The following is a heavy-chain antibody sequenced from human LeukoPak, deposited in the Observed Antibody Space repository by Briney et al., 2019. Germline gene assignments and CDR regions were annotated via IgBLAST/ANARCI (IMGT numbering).Heavy chain of an antibody. CDR3: ARDKITLMAGNYYYYGMDV. CDR1: GFSFNSYA. Sequence: GGSLRLSCAASGFSFNSYAMTWVRQAPGKGLEWVSGIIGSGITTYYADSVKGRFIISRDNSKNTLYLQMNSLRAEDTAVYYCARDKITLMAGNYYYYGMDVWGQGTTVTVSS. V-gene: IGHV3-23*01. CDR2: IIGSGITT. D-gene: IGHD6-19*01. J-gene: IGHJ6*02.